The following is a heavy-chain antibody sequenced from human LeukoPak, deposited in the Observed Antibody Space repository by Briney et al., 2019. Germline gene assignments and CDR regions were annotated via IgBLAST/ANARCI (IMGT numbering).Heavy chain of an antibody. V-gene: IGHV3-48*01. CDR1: EFTFSSYS. CDR3: GREGASRTIDY. D-gene: IGHD1/OR15-1a*01. Sequence: PGGSLRLSCAASEFTFSSYSMNWVRQAPGKGLEWVSYITNSGNSKSYADSVKGRFTISRDSSKNTVYLQMDRVRADDTAVYYCGREGASRTIDYWGQGTLVTVPS. J-gene: IGHJ4*02. CDR2: ITNSGNSK.